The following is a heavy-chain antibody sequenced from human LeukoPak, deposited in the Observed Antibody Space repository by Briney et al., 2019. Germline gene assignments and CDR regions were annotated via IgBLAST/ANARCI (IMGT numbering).Heavy chain of an antibody. CDR1: GGSISHHY. J-gene: IGHJ5*02. Sequence: SETLSLTCTVSGGSISHHYWSWIRQPPGKGLEWIGYIYYSGSTNYNPSLKSRVTISVDTSKNQFSLKLSSVTAADTAVYYCARLKGSGSYYTGWFDPWGQGTLVTVSS. V-gene: IGHV4-59*11. D-gene: IGHD3-10*01. CDR3: ARLKGSGSYYTGWFDP. CDR2: IYYSGST.